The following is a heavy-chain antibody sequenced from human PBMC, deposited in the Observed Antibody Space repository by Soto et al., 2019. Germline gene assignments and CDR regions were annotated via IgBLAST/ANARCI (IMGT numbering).Heavy chain of an antibody. V-gene: IGHV3-49*04. Sequence: GGSLRLSCTASGFTFGDYAMSWVRQAPGKGLEWVGFIRSKAYGGTTEYAASVKGRFTISRDDSKSIAYLQMNSLKTEDTAVYYCTRERAFYYYYGIDVWGPGTKLTVSS. CDR2: IRSKAYGGTT. CDR3: TRERAFYYYYGIDV. D-gene: IGHD3-3*02. CDR1: GFTFGDYA. J-gene: IGHJ6*02.